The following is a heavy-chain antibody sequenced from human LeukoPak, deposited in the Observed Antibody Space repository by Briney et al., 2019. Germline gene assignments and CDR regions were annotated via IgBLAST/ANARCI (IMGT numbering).Heavy chain of an antibody. V-gene: IGHV4-4*07. CDR3: ARVYYDFWSGYADYYYGMDV. CDR2: IYTSGST. CDR1: GGSISSYY. Sequence: SETLSLTCTVSGGSISSYYWSWIRQPAGKGLEWIGRIYTSGSTNYNPSLKSRVTMSVDTSKNQFSLKLSSVTAADTAVYYCARVYYDFWSGYADYYYGMDVWGQGTTVTVSS. J-gene: IGHJ6*02. D-gene: IGHD3-3*01.